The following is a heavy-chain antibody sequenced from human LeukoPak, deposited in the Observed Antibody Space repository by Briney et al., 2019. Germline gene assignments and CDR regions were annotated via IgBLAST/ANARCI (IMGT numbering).Heavy chain of an antibody. Sequence: PSETLSLTCTVSGCSISSYYWSWIRQPPGKGLEWIGYIYYSGSTNYNPSLKSRVTISVDTSKNQFSLKLSSVTAADTAVYYCAGVRTYYYDSSGFDAFDIWGQGTMVTVSS. CDR3: AGVRTYYYDSSGFDAFDI. CDR2: IYYSGST. D-gene: IGHD3-22*01. CDR1: GCSISSYY. V-gene: IGHV4-59*01. J-gene: IGHJ3*02.